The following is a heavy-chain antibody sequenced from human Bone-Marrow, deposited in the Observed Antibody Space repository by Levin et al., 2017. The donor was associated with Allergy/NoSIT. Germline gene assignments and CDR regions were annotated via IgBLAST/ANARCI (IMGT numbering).Heavy chain of an antibody. V-gene: IGHV4-39*01. D-gene: IGHD4-17*01. J-gene: IGHJ4*02. CDR2: IYYSGST. Sequence: GGIRQRPGKGLEWIGSIYYSGSTYYNPSLKSRVTISVDTSKNQFSLKLSSVTAADTAVYYCASDYGDRTVAIDYWGQGTLVTVSS. CDR3: ASDYGDRTVAIDY.